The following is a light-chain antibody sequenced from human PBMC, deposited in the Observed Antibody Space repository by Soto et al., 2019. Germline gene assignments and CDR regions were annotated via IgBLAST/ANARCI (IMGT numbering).Light chain of an antibody. J-gene: IGKJ2*01. CDR1: QSVSSY. CDR3: QRGSNWPPEYT. V-gene: IGKV3-11*01. CDR2: DAS. Sequence: EIVLTQSPATLSLSPGERATLSCRASQSVSSYLAWYQQKPGQVPRLLIYDASNRATGIPARFSGSGSGTDFTLTISSLEPEDFAVYYCQRGSNWPPEYTFGQGTKLGIK.